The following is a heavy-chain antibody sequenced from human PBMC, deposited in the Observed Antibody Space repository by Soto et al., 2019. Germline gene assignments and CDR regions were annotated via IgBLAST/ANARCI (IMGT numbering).Heavy chain of an antibody. CDR2: IYYSGST. CDR1: GGSISSGGYY. J-gene: IGHJ4*02. Sequence: QVQLQESGPGLVKPSQTLALTCTVSGGSISSGGYYWSWIRQHPGKGLEWIGYIYYSGSTYYNPSLESRVTIAVDTTKNQFSLKVGSVTAAATALYYCARDLGCQGSYCDYVGQETLVTVSS. D-gene: IGHD3-16*01. CDR3: ARDLGCQGSYCDY. V-gene: IGHV4-31*03.